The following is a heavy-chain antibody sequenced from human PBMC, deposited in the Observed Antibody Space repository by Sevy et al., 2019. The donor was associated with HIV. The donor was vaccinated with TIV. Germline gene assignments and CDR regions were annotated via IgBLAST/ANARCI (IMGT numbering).Heavy chain of an antibody. CDR2: LSFGCGEI. J-gene: IGHJ4*02. CDR3: AREGCTIPHDS. CDR1: GSTFSKYS. V-gene: IGHV3-23*01. D-gene: IGHD2-8*01. Sequence: GGSLRLSCAASGSTFSKYSMSWVRQPPGKGLEWVSTLSFGCGEINYADSVKGRFTISRDNSKSSVYLQMNNLRPEDTAVYYCAREGCTIPHDSWGQGTLVTVSS.